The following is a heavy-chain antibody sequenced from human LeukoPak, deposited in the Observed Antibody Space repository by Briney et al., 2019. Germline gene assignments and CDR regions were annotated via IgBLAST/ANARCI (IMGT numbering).Heavy chain of an antibody. D-gene: IGHD3-10*01. J-gene: IGHJ5*02. CDR2: IYTTGRT. Sequence: PSETLSLTCTVSGDSIDSASYYWSWIRQPPGKGLQWIGRIYTTGRTNYNPSLKSRVTISVDTSKNQFSLKLSSVTAADTAVYYCARVPGYYGSSPWGQGTLVTVSS. CDR3: ARVPGYYGSSP. CDR1: GDSIDSASYY. V-gene: IGHV4-61*02.